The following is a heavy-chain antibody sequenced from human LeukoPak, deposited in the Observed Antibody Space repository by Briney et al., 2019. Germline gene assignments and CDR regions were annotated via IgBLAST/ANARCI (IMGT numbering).Heavy chain of an antibody. V-gene: IGHV3-23*01. CDR1: GFTFSIYA. J-gene: IGHJ4*02. CDR3: AKAFAFVGANFFDY. Sequence: GGSLRLSCAASGFTFSIYAMSWVRQAPGKGLEWVSAIGDTTYYADSEGRFTISRDNSKNTLYLQMNSLRAEDAAIYYCAKAFAFVGANFFDYWGQGTLVTVSS. CDR2: IGDTT. D-gene: IGHD1-26*01.